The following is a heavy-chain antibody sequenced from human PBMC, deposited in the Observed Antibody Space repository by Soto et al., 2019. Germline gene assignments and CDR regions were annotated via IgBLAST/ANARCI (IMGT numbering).Heavy chain of an antibody. CDR1: GGSISSGDYY. CDR3: ARGSNFATEEDYYYGMDV. D-gene: IGHD4-4*01. Sequence: SETLSLTCTVSGGSISSGDYYWSWIRQPPGKGLEWIGYIYYSGSTYYNPSLKSRVTISVDTSKNQFSLKLSSVTAADTAVYYCARGSNFATEEDYYYGMDVWGQGTTVTVSS. J-gene: IGHJ6*02. V-gene: IGHV4-30-4*01. CDR2: IYYSGST.